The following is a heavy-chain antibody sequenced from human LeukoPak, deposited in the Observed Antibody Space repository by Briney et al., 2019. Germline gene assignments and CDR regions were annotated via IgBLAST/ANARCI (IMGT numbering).Heavy chain of an antibody. CDR1: GFTFSSYA. D-gene: IGHD6-6*01. CDR3: AKDPFRARISAPDY. V-gene: IGHV3-23*01. J-gene: IGHJ4*02. CDR2: IDGSGGNT. Sequence: GGSLRLSCAASGFTFSSYAMSWVRQAPGKGLEWVSAIDGSGGNTYYADSVKGRFTISRDNSKNTLCLQMNSLRAEDTAAYYCAKDPFRARISAPDYWGQGILVTVSS.